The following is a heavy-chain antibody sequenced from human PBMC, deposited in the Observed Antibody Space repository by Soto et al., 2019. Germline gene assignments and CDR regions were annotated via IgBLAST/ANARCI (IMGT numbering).Heavy chain of an antibody. J-gene: IGHJ5*02. D-gene: IGHD3-3*02. CDR3: ARYIFGQGFKA. CDR2: MRANSGDT. CDR1: GDIFTNFD. V-gene: IGHV1-8*01. Sequence: QVQLVQLGAEVRKPGASVKVSCKASGDIFTNFDFNWVRQATGQGLEWIGWMRANSGDTGHDQKFQGRVRMTRDTSMSTAYMELSSLRAEDTAVYYCARYIFGQGFKAWGQGSLVFVSS.